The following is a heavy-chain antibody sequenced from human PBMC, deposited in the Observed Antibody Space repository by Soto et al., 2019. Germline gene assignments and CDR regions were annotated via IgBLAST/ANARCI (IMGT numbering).Heavy chain of an antibody. CDR1: GFTFNSYS. Sequence: GGSLRLSCAASGFTFNSYSMNWVRQAPGKGLEWVSSISSSSSYIYYADSVKGRFTISRDNAKNSLYLQMNSLRAEDTAVYYCARVNYYDSSGYYNSFDYWGQGTLVTVSS. J-gene: IGHJ4*02. CDR3: ARVNYYDSSGYYNSFDY. CDR2: ISSSSSYI. D-gene: IGHD3-22*01. V-gene: IGHV3-21*01.